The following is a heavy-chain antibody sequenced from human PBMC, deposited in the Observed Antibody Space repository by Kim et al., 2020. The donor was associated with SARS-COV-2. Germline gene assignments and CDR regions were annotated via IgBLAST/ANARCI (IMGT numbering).Heavy chain of an antibody. J-gene: IGHJ3*02. D-gene: IGHD2-21*02. V-gene: IGHV4-59*01. CDR3: ARVLGGDRYDAFDI. Sequence: SPSLKSRVTISVDTSKNQFSLKLSSVTAADTAVYYCARVLGGDRYDAFDIWGQGTMVTVSS.